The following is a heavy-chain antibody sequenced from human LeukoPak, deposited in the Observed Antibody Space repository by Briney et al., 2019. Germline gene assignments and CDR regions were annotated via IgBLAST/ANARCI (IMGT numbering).Heavy chain of an antibody. CDR2: ISAYNGNT. CDR1: GYTFTSYG. CDR3: ARGDSGGLYSYYFDY. V-gene: IGHV1-18*01. J-gene: IGHJ4*02. Sequence: ASVKVSCKASGYTFTSYGLSWVRQAPGQGLEWMGWISAYNGNTNYPQKLQGRATMTTDTSTSTAYMELRSLTSDDTAVYYCARGDSGGLYSYYFDYWGQGTLVTVSS. D-gene: IGHD3-22*01.